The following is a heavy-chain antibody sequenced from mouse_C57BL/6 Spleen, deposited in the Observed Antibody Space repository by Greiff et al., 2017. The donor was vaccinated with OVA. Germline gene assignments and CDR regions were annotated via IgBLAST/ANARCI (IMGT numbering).Heavy chain of an antibody. Sequence: VQVVESGAELARPGASVKMSCKASGYTFTSYTMHWVKQRPGQGLEWIGYINPSSGYTKYNQKFKDKATLTADKSSSTAYMQLSSLTSEDSAVYYCARSDGNYLFDYWGQGTTLTVSS. V-gene: IGHV1-4*01. CDR3: ARSDGNYLFDY. CDR1: GYTFTSYT. CDR2: INPSSGYT. D-gene: IGHD2-1*01. J-gene: IGHJ2*01.